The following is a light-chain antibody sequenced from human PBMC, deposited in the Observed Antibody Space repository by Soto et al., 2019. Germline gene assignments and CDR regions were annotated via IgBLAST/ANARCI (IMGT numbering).Light chain of an antibody. Sequence: QSALTQPASMSGSPGESITISCSGSSSDIGSYDVVSWYQQLPGKAPKLIIYKVNERPSGISNRFSGSKSGNTASLTISGLQGEDEALYFCCSYVGNSVLAFGGGTKVTVL. CDR3: CSYVGNSVLA. CDR2: KVN. J-gene: IGLJ3*02. CDR1: SSDIGSYDV. V-gene: IGLV2-23*02.